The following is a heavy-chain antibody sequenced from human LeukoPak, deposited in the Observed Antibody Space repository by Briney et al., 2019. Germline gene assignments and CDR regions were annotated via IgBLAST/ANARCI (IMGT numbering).Heavy chain of an antibody. V-gene: IGHV3-23*01. J-gene: IGHJ6*03. CDR3: AKPYGYRVGYMDV. CDR2: ISSSGGST. Sequence: GGSLRLSCAASGFTFGTYAMSWVRQAPGKGLEWVSAISSSGGSTYYADSVKGRFTISRDNSKNTLYLQMNSLRAEDTAVYYCAKPYGYRVGYMDVWGKGTTVTVSS. D-gene: IGHD5-18*01. CDR1: GFTFGTYA.